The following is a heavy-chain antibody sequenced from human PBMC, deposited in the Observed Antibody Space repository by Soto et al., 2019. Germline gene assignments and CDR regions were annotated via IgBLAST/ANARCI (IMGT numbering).Heavy chain of an antibody. CDR1: GGTFSSYA. D-gene: IGHD3-9*01. Sequence: SVKVSCKASGGTFSSYASSWVRQAPGQRLEWMGGIIPIFGTANYAQKFQGRVTITADESTSTAYMELSSLRSEDTAVYYCARVASRSRRYFDWCPLGAPVYYYYGMDVWGQGTTVTVSS. CDR3: ARVASRSRRYFDWCPLGAPVYYYYGMDV. CDR2: IIPIFGTA. V-gene: IGHV1-69*13. J-gene: IGHJ6*02.